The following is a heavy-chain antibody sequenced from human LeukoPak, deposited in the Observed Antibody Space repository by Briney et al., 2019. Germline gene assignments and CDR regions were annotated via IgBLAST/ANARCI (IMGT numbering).Heavy chain of an antibody. D-gene: IGHD3-22*01. CDR2: IHYGGST. CDR1: GDSISNYY. J-gene: IGHJ6*02. Sequence: PSETLSLTCSVSGDSISNYYWSWIRQPPGKGLEWIGYIHYGGSTNYRPSLKRRVTISVDTSKNQFSLKLSSVTAADTAVYYCARGPGYDDNTGYAFQMDVWGQGTTVTVSS. V-gene: IGHV4-59*01. CDR3: ARGPGYDDNTGYAFQMDV.